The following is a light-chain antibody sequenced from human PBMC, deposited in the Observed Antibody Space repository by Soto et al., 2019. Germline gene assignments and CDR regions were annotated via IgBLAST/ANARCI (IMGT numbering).Light chain of an antibody. CDR1: QDISNY. CDR3: QQYDNLPLFT. Sequence: DIQMTQSPSSLSASVGDRVTITCQASQDISNYLNWYQQKPGKAPKLLSYDASNLETGVPSRFSGSGSGTVFTVAISSLQPEDIATYYCQQYDNLPLFTFGPGTKVDMK. CDR2: DAS. V-gene: IGKV1-33*01. J-gene: IGKJ3*01.